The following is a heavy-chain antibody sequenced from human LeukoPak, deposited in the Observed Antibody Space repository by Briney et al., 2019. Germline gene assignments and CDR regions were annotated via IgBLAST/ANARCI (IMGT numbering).Heavy chain of an antibody. J-gene: IGHJ6*02. D-gene: IGHD4-17*01. V-gene: IGHV3-21*01. CDR3: ARENAFGDYVRYYGMDV. Sequence: GGSLRLSCAASGFTFSSYRMNWVRQAPGKGLEWVSSISSSSSYIYYADSVKGRFTISRDNAKNSLYLQMNSLRAEDTAVYYCARENAFGDYVRYYGMDVWGQGTTVTVSS. CDR1: GFTFSSYR. CDR2: ISSSSSYI.